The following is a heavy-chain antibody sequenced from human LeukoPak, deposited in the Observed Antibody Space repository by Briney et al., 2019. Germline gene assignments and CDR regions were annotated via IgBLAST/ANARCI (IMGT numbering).Heavy chain of an antibody. CDR2: ISYDGSNE. CDR1: GFTFSSYG. D-gene: IGHD4-17*01. V-gene: IGHV3-30*18. CDR3: AKDGDGDYQFDY. J-gene: IGHJ4*02. Sequence: GRSLRLSCAAPGFTFSSYGRHWVRQAPGKGLEWVAVISYDGSNEYYADSVKGRFTISRDNSKNTLYLQMNSLRAEDTAVYYCAKDGDGDYQFDYWGQGTLVTVSS.